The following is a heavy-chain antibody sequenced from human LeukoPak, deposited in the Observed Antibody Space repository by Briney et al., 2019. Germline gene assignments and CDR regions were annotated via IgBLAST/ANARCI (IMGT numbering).Heavy chain of an antibody. CDR3: AKDRSSSSWFDGYDF. D-gene: IGHD6-13*01. Sequence: GGSLRLSCAASGFTFSSYWMSWVRQAPGKGLEWVSAISGSGGTTYYADSVKGRFTISRDNSKNTLFLQMNSLRAEDTAVYYCAKDRSSSSWFDGYDFWGQGTMVTVSS. CDR1: GFTFSSYW. J-gene: IGHJ3*01. CDR2: ISGSGGTT. V-gene: IGHV3-23*01.